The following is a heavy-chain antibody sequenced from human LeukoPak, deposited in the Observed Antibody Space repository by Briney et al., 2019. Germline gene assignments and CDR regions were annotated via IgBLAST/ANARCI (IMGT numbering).Heavy chain of an antibody. CDR2: ISSSGSTI. CDR1: GFTFSSYE. V-gene: IGHV3-48*03. Sequence: PGGSLRLSCAASGFTFSSYEMNWVRQAPGKGLEWVSYISSSGSTIYYADSVKGRFTISRDNAKNSLYLQMNSLRAEDTAVYYCARDSHLLWFGELLNPWGQGTLVTVSS. J-gene: IGHJ5*02. CDR3: ARDSHLLWFGELLNP. D-gene: IGHD3-10*01.